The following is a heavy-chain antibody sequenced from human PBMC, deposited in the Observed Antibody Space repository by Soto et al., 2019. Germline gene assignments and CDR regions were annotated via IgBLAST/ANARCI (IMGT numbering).Heavy chain of an antibody. V-gene: IGHV4-34*01. J-gene: IGHJ6*02. CDR3: ARFRSKRCMDV. CDR1: GGSFSGYY. CDR2: INHSGST. Sequence: QVQLQQWGAGLLKPSETLSLTCAVYGGSFSGYYWSWIRQPPGKGLEWIGEINHSGSTNYNPSLKSRVTISEDTSKPQFSLKLSSVTAAGTAVYYGARFRSKRCMDVWGQGTTVTVSS.